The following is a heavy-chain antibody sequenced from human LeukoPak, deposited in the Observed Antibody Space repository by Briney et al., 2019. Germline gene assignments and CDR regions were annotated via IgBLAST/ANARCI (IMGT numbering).Heavy chain of an antibody. D-gene: IGHD3-22*01. CDR2: IRSKAYGGTT. CDR1: GFTFGDYA. V-gene: IGHV3-49*04. J-gene: IGHJ4*02. CDR3: TRVDDSSGYSPAHFDY. Sequence: GGSLRLSCTASGFTFGDYAMSWVRQAPGKGLEWVGFIRSKAYGGTTEYAASVKGRFTISRDDSKSIACLQMNSLKTEDTAVYYCTRVDDSSGYSPAHFDYWGQGTLVTVSS.